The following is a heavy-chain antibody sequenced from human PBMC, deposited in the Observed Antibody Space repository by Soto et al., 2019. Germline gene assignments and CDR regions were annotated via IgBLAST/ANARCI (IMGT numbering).Heavy chain of an antibody. V-gene: IGHV3-23*01. Sequence: GGSLRLSCAASGFTFSSYAMSWVRQAPGKGLEWVSAISGSGGSTYYADSVKGRFTISRDNSKNTLYLQMNSLRAEDTAVYYCAKSSVPGSSWSANFDYWGQGTLVTVPQ. CDR2: ISGSGGST. J-gene: IGHJ4*02. CDR3: AKSSVPGSSWSANFDY. CDR1: GFTFSSYA. D-gene: IGHD6-13*01.